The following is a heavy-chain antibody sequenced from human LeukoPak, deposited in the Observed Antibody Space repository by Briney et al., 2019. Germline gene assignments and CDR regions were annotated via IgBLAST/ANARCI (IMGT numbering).Heavy chain of an antibody. CDR3: ARRVGHYDSSGYYYDY. CDR2: INHSGST. D-gene: IGHD3-22*01. J-gene: IGHJ4*02. Sequence: SETLSLTCAVYGGSFSGYYWSWIRQPPGKGLEWIGEINHSGSTNYNPSLKSRVTISVDTSKNQFSLKLSSVTAADTAVYYCARRVGHYDSSGYYYDYWGQGTLVTVSS. V-gene: IGHV4-34*01. CDR1: GGSFSGYY.